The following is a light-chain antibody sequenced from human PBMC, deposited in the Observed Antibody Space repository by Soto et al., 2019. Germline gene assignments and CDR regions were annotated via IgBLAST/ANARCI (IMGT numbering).Light chain of an antibody. CDR2: GNT. CDR1: SSNIGSGYD. V-gene: IGLV1-40*01. Sequence: QSVLTQPPSVSGAPGQRVTISCTGSSSNIGSGYDVHWYQQLPGRAPNLLIYGNTNRPSGVPDRFSGSKSGTSASLAITGLQAEDEADYYCLSFDSSLSVVFGGGTQLTVL. J-gene: IGLJ2*01. CDR3: LSFDSSLSVV.